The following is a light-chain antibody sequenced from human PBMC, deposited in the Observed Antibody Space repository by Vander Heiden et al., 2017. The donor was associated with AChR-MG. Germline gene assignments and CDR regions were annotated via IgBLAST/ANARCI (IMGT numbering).Light chain of an antibody. Sequence: PPPSVSGSPGQSITISCTGTSSDVGGYNYVSWYQQHPGKAPKLMIYDVSNRPSGVSNRFSGSKSGNTASLTISGLQAEDEADYYCSSYTSSSTLFGGGTKLTVL. J-gene: IGLJ2*01. CDR3: SSYTSSSTL. CDR1: SSDVGGYNY. V-gene: IGLV2-14*03. CDR2: DVS.